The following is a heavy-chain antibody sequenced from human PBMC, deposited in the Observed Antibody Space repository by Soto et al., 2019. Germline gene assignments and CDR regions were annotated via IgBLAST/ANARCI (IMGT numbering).Heavy chain of an antibody. CDR3: AKEGEHSSGWANFDY. J-gene: IGHJ4*02. Sequence: GGSLRLSCAASGFTFSSYAMSWVSQAPGKGLEWVSAISGSGGSTYYADSVKGRFTISRDNSKNTLYLQMNSLRAEDTAVYYCAKEGEHSSGWANFDYWGQGALVTVSS. V-gene: IGHV3-23*01. D-gene: IGHD6-19*01. CDR2: ISGSGGST. CDR1: GFTFSSYA.